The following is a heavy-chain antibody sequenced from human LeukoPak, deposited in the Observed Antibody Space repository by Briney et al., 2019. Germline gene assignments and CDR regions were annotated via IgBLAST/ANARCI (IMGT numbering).Heavy chain of an antibody. CDR1: GYTFTGHS. Sequence: ASVKVSCKASGYTFTGHSMYWVRQAPGQGLEWMGWIKPNSGGTNYAQKFQGRVTMTRDTSISTAYMELSRLRSDDTAVYYCARSYSSSSYFDYWGQGTLVTVSS. CDR2: IKPNSGGT. J-gene: IGHJ4*02. V-gene: IGHV1-2*02. D-gene: IGHD6-13*01. CDR3: ARSYSSSSYFDY.